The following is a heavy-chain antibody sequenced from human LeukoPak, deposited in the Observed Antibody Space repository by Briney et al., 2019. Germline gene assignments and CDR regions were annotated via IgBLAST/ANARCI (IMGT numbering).Heavy chain of an antibody. D-gene: IGHD3-22*01. CDR3: ARDAGYYDSSGYHY. CDR2: IYSGGST. CDR1: GFTVSSNY. J-gene: IGHJ4*02. V-gene: IGHV3-53*01. Sequence: PGGSQRLSCAASGFTVSSNYMSWVRQAPGKGLEWVSVIYSGGSTYYADSVKGRFTISRDNSKNTLYLQMNSLRAEDTAVYYCARDAGYYDSSGYHYWGQGTLVTVSS.